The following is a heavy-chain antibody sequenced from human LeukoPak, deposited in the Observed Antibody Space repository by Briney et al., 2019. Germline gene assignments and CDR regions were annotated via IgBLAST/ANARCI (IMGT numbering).Heavy chain of an antibody. CDR2: IYYSGST. V-gene: IGHV4-59*12. CDR1: GGSISNYY. J-gene: IGHJ6*02. D-gene: IGHD2-2*01. CDR3: ARGIVVVPAAIIRRNRYYGMDV. Sequence: KSSETLSLTCTVSGGSISNYYWSWIRQPPGKGLEWIGYIYYSGSTNYNPSLKSRVTISVDTSKNQFSLKLSSVPAADTAVYYCARGIVVVPAAIIRRNRYYGMDVWGQGTTVTVSS.